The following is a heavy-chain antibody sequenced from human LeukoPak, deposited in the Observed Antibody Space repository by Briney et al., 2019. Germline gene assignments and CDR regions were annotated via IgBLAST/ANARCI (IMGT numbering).Heavy chain of an antibody. V-gene: IGHV3-15*01. D-gene: IGHD4-23*01. J-gene: IGHJ4*02. CDR3: TTARRGTTVVRRQNYFDY. CDR2: IKSKTDGGTT. Sequence: GSLRLSCAASGFTVRSSYMSWVRQAPGKGLEWVGRIKSKTDGGTTDYAAPVKGRFTISRDDSKNTLYLQMNSLKTEDTAVYYCTTARRGTTVVRRQNYFDYWGQGTLVTVSS. CDR1: GFTVRSSY.